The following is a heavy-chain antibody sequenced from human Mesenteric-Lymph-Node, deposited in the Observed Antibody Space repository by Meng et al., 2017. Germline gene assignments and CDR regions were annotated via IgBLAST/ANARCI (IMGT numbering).Heavy chain of an antibody. CDR3: ASGYCSSTSCYESEGLFDY. V-gene: IGHV1-2*06. J-gene: IGHJ4*02. CDR2: INPNSGGT. Sequence: ASVKVSCKASGYTFTGYYMHWVRQAPGQGLEWMGRINPNSGGTNYAQKFQGRVTMTRDTSISTAYMELSRLRSDDTAVYYCASGYCSSTSCYESEGLFDYWGQGTLVTVSS. D-gene: IGHD2-2*03. CDR1: GYTFTGYY.